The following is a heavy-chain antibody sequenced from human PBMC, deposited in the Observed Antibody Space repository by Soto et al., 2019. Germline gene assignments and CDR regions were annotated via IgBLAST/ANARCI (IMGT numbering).Heavy chain of an antibody. CDR3: ATDGDSSGGWYYGNWFDP. J-gene: IGHJ5*02. CDR1: GFTLNSFN. D-gene: IGHD6-19*01. Sequence: LVESGGSPVTPGGSLTLSCEASGFTLNSFNLNWVRQAPGKGLEWVASMSDGTLKYYTDAVKGRFTISRDNARNSLFLQMNYLDVEDTAVYYCATDGDSSGGWYYGNWFDPWGQGTLVTVSS. CDR2: MSDGTLK. V-gene: IGHV3-21*01.